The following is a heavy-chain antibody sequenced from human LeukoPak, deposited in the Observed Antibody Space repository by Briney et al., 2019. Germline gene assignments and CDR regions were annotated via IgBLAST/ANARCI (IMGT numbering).Heavy chain of an antibody. CDR1: GGSISSYY. D-gene: IGHD3-16*01. J-gene: IGHJ4*02. CDR2: IYYTGST. V-gene: IGHV4-59*01. Sequence: SETLSLTCAVSGGSISSYYWSWIRQPPGKGLEWIGYIYYTGSTNYNPALKSRVTISVDTSKNQFSLKLSSVAAADTAVYYCARSGKSAYILDYWGQGTLVTVSS. CDR3: ARSGKSAYILDY.